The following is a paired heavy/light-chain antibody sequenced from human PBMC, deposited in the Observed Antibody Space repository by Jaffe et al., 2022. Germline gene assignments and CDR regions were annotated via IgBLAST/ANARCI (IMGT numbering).Heavy chain of an antibody. J-gene: IGHJ4*02. CDR1: GFTFSSYG. D-gene: IGHD3-16*02. CDR2: ISYDGSNN. CDR3: AKGAGYYDYIWGTYRFDY. V-gene: IGHV3-30*18. Sequence: QVQLVESGGGVVQPGTSLRLSCTASGFTFSSYGMHWVRQAPGKGLDWVTAISYDGSNNYYAASVKGRFTISRDNSKNTLYLQMNSLRAEDTAVYYCAKGAGYYDYIWGTYRFDYWGQGTLVTVSS.
Light chain of an antibody. J-gene: IGKJ1*01. V-gene: IGKV2-24*01. CDR2: KIS. CDR3: TQGTQFPWT. Sequence: DIVMTQTPLSSPVTLGQPASISCRSSQSLLHSDGNTYLSWLQQRPGQPPRLLIYKISNRFSGVPDRFSGSGAGTDFTLKISRVEAEDVGVYYCTQGTQFPWTFGQGTKVEIK. CDR1: QSLLHSDGNTY.